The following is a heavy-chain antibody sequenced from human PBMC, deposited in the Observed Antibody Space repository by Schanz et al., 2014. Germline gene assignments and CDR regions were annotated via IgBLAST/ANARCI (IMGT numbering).Heavy chain of an antibody. D-gene: IGHD5-12*01. CDR3: ARGIGGYGANNYFDY. J-gene: IGHJ4*02. Sequence: QVQLVKSGAEVKKPGASVKVSCKASGYTFTSYGISWVRQATGQGLEWMGWINTANGNAKYSANFQARVTITRDTSASTAYMELSSLRSEDTAVYSCARGIGGYGANNYFDYWGQGTLVTVSS. CDR1: GYTFTSYG. V-gene: IGHV1-18*01. CDR2: INTANGNA.